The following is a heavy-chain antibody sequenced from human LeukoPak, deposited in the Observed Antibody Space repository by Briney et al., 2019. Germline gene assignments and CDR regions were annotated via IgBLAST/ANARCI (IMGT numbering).Heavy chain of an antibody. J-gene: IGHJ3*02. CDR2: IYYSGST. Sequence: SETLSLTCTVSGGSISSSSYYWGGIHQPPGKGLEWIVSIYYSGSTYYNPSLKSRVTISVDTSKNQFSLKLSSVTAADTAVYYCARLRIWNAFDIWGQGTMVTVSS. D-gene: IGHD1-1*01. V-gene: IGHV4-39*01. CDR3: ARLRIWNAFDI. CDR1: GGSISSSSYY.